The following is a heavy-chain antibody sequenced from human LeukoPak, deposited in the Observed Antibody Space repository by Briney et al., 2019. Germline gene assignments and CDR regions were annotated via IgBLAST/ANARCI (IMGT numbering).Heavy chain of an antibody. CDR1: GFTFRSYA. CDR2: ISYAGNIK. CDR3: ARGGDGYTLRY. Sequence: PGGSLRLSCAASGFTFRSYAMHWVRQAPGKGLEWVALISYAGNIKYYADSVKGRFIISRDNSKNTLYLQMGSLRTEDMAVYYCARGGDGYTLRYWGQGALVTVSS. J-gene: IGHJ4*02. V-gene: IGHV3-30*14. D-gene: IGHD5-24*01.